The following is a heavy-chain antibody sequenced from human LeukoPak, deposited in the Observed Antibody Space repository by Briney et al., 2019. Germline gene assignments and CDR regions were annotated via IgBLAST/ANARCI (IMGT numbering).Heavy chain of an antibody. CDR2: IIPIFGTA. Sequence: SVKVSCKASGGTFSSYAISWVRQAPGQGLEWMGGIIPIFGTANYVQKFQGRVTIARDTSASTAYMELSSLRSEDTAVYYCARDSPPRRYHDSSGFDYWGQGTLVTVSS. CDR3: ARDSPPRRYHDSSGFDY. D-gene: IGHD3-22*01. V-gene: IGHV1-69*05. CDR1: GGTFSSYA. J-gene: IGHJ4*02.